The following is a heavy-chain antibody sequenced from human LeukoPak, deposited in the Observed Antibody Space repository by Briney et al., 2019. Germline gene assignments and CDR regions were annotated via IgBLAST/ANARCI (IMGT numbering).Heavy chain of an antibody. J-gene: IGHJ4*02. CDR1: GGSISGYY. Sequence: TASETLSLTCTVSGGSISGYYWSWIRQPPGKGPEWIGYIYYSGSTNYNPSLKSRVTISVDTSKNQFSLKMNSVTAADTAVYYCARLASSGWSHCDYWGQGTLVTVSS. CDR2: IYYSGST. D-gene: IGHD6-19*01. V-gene: IGHV4-59*08. CDR3: ARLASSGWSHCDY.